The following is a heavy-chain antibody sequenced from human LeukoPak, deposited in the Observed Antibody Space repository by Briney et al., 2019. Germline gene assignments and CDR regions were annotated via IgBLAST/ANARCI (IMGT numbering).Heavy chain of an antibody. CDR3: ATQARGYFYY. CDR1: GYTLTQLA. J-gene: IGHJ4*02. Sequence: ASVKVSCKVSGYTLTQLAIHWVRQAPGKGLEWMGGFDPEDGETVHAQKFQDRVTMTEDTSTDTASMELTSLASEDTAVYYCATQARGYFYYWGQGTLVTVSS. V-gene: IGHV1-24*01. CDR2: FDPEDGET.